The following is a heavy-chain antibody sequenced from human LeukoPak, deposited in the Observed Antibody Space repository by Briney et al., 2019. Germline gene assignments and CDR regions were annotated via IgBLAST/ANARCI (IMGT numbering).Heavy chain of an antibody. Sequence: PGRSLRLSCAASGFTFSSYAMHWVRQAPGKGLEWVAVISYDGSNKYYADSVKGRFTISRDNSENTLYLQMNSLRAEDTAVYYCARVGCSGGSCYGGYYYYGMDVWGQGTTVTVSS. CDR2: ISYDGSNK. CDR3: ARVGCSGGSCYGGYYYYGMDV. CDR1: GFTFSSYA. V-gene: IGHV3-30-3*01. J-gene: IGHJ6*02. D-gene: IGHD2-15*01.